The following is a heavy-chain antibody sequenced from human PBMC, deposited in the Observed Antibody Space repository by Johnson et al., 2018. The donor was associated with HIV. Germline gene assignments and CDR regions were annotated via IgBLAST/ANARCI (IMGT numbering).Heavy chain of an antibody. CDR3: AKPVVPAGDDLDMYEFAFYI. J-gene: IGHJ3*02. Sequence: QVQLVESGGGVVQPGGSLRLSCAASGFTFSSYGMHWVRQAPGKGLEWVAFIRYDGSNKYYADSVKGRFTISRDNSKNTLSLQMNSLRVEDTAVYYCAKPVVPAGDDLDMYEFAFYIWGQGTMVTVS. D-gene: IGHD2-2*01. V-gene: IGHV3-30*02. CDR1: GFTFSSYG. CDR2: IRYDGSNK.